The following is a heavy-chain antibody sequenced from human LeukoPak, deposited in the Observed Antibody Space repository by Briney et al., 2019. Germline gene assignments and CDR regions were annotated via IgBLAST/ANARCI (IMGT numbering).Heavy chain of an antibody. CDR2: IRSIDHSYPP. Sequence: GGSVRLSCAASWFTFSGSAMLWLRQAAGKGREGVGCIRSIDHSYPPAYAASVKGRFTISRDDSKNTAYLQMNSLKTEDTAVYYCTGLIYSYGYVSDYWGQGTLVTVSS. CDR3: TGLIYSYGYVSDY. J-gene: IGHJ4*02. CDR1: WFTFSGSA. V-gene: IGHV3-73*01. D-gene: IGHD5-18*01.